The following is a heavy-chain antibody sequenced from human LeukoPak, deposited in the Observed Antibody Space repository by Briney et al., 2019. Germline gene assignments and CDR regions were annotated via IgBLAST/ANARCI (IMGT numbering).Heavy chain of an antibody. Sequence: GRSLRLSCAASGFTFSSYGMHWVRQAPGKGLEWVAVIWYDGSNKYYADSVKGRFTISRDNSKNTLYLQMNSLRAEDTAVYYCASYRGQLDAFDIWGQGTMVTVSS. CDR1: GFTFSSYG. V-gene: IGHV3-33*01. CDR3: ASYRGQLDAFDI. CDR2: IWYDGSNK. D-gene: IGHD6-13*01. J-gene: IGHJ3*02.